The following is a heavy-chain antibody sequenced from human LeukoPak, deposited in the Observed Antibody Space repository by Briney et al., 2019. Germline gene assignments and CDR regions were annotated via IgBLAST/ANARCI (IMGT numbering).Heavy chain of an antibody. CDR3: ARDFSHYIWGSYRFDY. CDR1: AFTFSSYC. D-gene: IGHD3-16*02. CDR2: ISCSSSTI. Sequence: GGSLRLSCAASAFTFSSYCMNWVRQPPGKGLEWVSYISCSSSTIYYADSVKGRFTITRDNAKNSLYLQMNSLSDEDTAVYYCARDFSHYIWGSYRFDYWGQGTLVTVSS. J-gene: IGHJ4*02. V-gene: IGHV3-48*02.